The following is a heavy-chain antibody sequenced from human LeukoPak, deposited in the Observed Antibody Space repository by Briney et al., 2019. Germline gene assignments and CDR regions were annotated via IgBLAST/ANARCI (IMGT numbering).Heavy chain of an antibody. CDR1: GYTFTSYD. Sequence: ASVKASCKASGYTFTSYDINWVRQATGQGLEWMGWMNPNSGNTGYAQKFQGRVTMTRNTSISTAYMELSSLRSEDTAVYYCARGRGTIGYSSSWPTWGQGTLVTVSS. D-gene: IGHD6-13*01. J-gene: IGHJ5*02. CDR3: ARGRGTIGYSSSWPT. CDR2: MNPNSGNT. V-gene: IGHV1-8*01.